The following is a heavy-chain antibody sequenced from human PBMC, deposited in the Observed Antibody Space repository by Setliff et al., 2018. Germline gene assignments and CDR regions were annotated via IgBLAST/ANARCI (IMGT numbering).Heavy chain of an antibody. CDR1: GYSISSGHF. J-gene: IGHJ6*03. CDR3: ARDRTIFGVDNLHHYMDV. V-gene: IGHV4-38-2*02. Sequence: SETLSLTCGVSGYSISSGHFWSWIRQPPGKGLEWIGNVLHSGRTNYNPSLKSRVTISVDTSTNQFSLRLNSVTAADTAVYYCARDRTIFGVDNLHHYMDVWGSGTTVTVSS. CDR2: VLHSGRT. D-gene: IGHD3-3*01.